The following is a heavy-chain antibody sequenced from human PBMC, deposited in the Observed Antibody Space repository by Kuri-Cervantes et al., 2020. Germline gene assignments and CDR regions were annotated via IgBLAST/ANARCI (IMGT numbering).Heavy chain of an antibody. D-gene: IGHD3-10*01. Sequence: SETLSLTCTVSGGSISSSSYYWGWIRQPPGKGLEWIGSIYYSGSTYYNPSLKSRVTISVDTSKNQFSLKLSSVTAADTAVYYCASVPTPATLPWFGEFSFDYWGQGTLVTVSS. V-gene: IGHV4-39*01. CDR3: ASVPTPATLPWFGEFSFDY. CDR2: IYYSGST. J-gene: IGHJ4*02. CDR1: GGSISSSSYY.